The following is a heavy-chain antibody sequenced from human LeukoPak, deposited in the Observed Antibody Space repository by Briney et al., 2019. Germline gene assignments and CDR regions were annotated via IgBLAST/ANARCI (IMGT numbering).Heavy chain of an antibody. D-gene: IGHD3-9*01. J-gene: IGHJ4*02. CDR1: GFSLGTRGVG. CDR3: TQSSDILDGYYWNY. CDR2: IYWDEDK. V-gene: IGHV2-5*02. Sequence: SGPTLVKPTQTLTLTCTFSGFSLGTRGVGVGWIRQPPGKALEWLALIYWDEDKRYSPSLTSRLTITKDTSKNQVVLTMTKMDPVDTATYFCTQSSDILDGYYWNYWGQGTLVTVSP.